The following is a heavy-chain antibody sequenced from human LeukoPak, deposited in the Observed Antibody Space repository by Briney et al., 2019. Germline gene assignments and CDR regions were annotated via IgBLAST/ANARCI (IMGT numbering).Heavy chain of an antibody. V-gene: IGHV3-30-3*01. CDR3: ARDRGAVTTQYFQH. CDR1: GFTFSSYA. D-gene: IGHD4-17*01. CDR2: ISYDGSNK. Sequence: GRSLRLSCAASGFTFSSYAMHWVRQAPGKGLEWVAVISYDGSNKYYADSVKGRFTISRDNSKNTLYLQMNSLRAEDTAVYYCARDRGAVTTQYFQHWGQGTLVTVSS. J-gene: IGHJ1*01.